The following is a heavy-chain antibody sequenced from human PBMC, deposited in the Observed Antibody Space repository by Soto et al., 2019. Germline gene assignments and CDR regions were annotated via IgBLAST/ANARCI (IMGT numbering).Heavy chain of an antibody. V-gene: IGHV3-33*01. D-gene: IGHD1-1*01. CDR3: ARVVEQGLGRNAFDI. Sequence: QVQLVESGGGVVQPGRSLRLSCAASGFTFSNYGMHWVRQAPGKGLEWVAAIWHDGSQIYYADSGKGRFTVARDNSKNALYLQMNRLRVEDTAVYYCARVVEQGLGRNAFDIWGPGPMVSVSS. CDR1: GFTFSNYG. CDR2: IWHDGSQI. J-gene: IGHJ3*02.